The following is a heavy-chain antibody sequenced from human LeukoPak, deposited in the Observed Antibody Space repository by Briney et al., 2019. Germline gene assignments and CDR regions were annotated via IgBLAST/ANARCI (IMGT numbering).Heavy chain of an antibody. CDR1: GDSINSDSHY. CDR2: IYYSGST. D-gene: IGHD3-10*01. CDR3: AREISGSGSDWFDP. Sequence: SETLSLTCTVSGDSINSDSHYWTWIRQHPGKGLEWIGYIYYSGSTYYNPSLKSRVTMSVDTSKNRFSLKLSSVTAADTAVYYCAREISGSGSDWFDPWGQGTLVTVSS. V-gene: IGHV4-31*03. J-gene: IGHJ5*02.